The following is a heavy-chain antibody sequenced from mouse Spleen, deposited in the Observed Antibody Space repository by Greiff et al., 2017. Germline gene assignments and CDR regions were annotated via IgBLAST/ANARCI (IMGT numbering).Heavy chain of an antibody. J-gene: IGHJ2*01. CDR1: GFTFSSYT. D-gene: IGHD2-10*02. Sequence: EVQRVESGGGLVQPGGSLKLSCAAPGFTFSSYTMSWVRQTPEKGLEWVAYISNGGGSTNYPDTVKGRFTITRDNAKNTLYLQMSSLKSEDTAMYYCARHRLYGSNYFDYWGQGTTLTVSS. V-gene: IGHV5-12-2*01. CDR2: ISNGGGST. CDR3: ARHRLYGSNYFDY.